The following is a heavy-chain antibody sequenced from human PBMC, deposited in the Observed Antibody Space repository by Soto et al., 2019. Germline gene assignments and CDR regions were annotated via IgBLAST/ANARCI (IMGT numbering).Heavy chain of an antibody. D-gene: IGHD3-16*02. CDR3: AKGVSVGLSGYYDMDV. CDR2: ISSNGGST. J-gene: IGHJ6*02. Sequence: EVQLLESGGGLVQPGGSLRLSCAASAFTFSGHVMSWVRQAPGKGLEWVSGISSNGGSTYYADSVKGRFTISRDNSKNTLYLQMNSLRAEDTAVYYCAKGVSVGLSGYYDMDVWGQGTTVTVSS. V-gene: IGHV3-23*01. CDR1: AFTFSGHV.